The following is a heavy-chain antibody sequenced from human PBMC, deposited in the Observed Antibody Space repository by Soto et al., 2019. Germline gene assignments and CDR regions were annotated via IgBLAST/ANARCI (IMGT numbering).Heavy chain of an antibody. CDR1: GFTFTSYG. J-gene: IGHJ4*02. CDR2: ISYDGSFK. Sequence: GGSLRLSCVASGFTFTSYGMHWVRQAPGKGLQWVAVISYDGSFKYYADSVKGRFTISRDNSDNTLYLQMNSLRAEDTAVYFCARWVAVVPATLFDYWGQGTLVIVSS. D-gene: IGHD2-15*01. CDR3: ARWVAVVPATLFDY. V-gene: IGHV3-30*03.